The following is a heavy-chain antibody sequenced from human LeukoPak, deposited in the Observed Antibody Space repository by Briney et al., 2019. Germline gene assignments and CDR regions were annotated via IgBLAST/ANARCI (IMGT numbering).Heavy chain of an antibody. Sequence: PGGSLRLSCAASGFTFDDYAMHWVRQAPGKGLEWVSGMSWKGGNIGYADSVKGRFTISRDNAKKSLYLEMNSLRADDTALYYCAKDLYSFGSQFDCWGQGTLVTVSS. V-gene: IGHV3-9*01. CDR1: GFTFDDYA. D-gene: IGHD6-19*01. CDR2: MSWKGGNI. J-gene: IGHJ4*02. CDR3: AKDLYSFGSQFDC.